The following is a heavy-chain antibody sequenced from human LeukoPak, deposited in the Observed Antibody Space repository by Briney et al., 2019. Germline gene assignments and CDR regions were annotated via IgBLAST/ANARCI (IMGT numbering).Heavy chain of an antibody. D-gene: IGHD3-22*01. CDR3: ARDPTHYDDGNAYYGDVFDV. J-gene: IGHJ3*01. CDR1: GFTFSSYA. CDR2: ISYDGSNK. Sequence: GGSLRLSCAASGFTFSSYAMHWVRQAPGKGLEWVAVISYDGSNKYYADSVKGRFTISRDNSKNTLYLQMNSLRAEDTAVYCCARDPTHYDDGNAYYGDVFDVWGQGTMVTVSS. V-gene: IGHV3-30*04.